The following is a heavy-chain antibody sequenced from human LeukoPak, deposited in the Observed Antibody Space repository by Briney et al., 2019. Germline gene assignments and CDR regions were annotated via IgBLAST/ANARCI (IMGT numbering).Heavy chain of an antibody. J-gene: IGHJ3*02. CDR3: ARGGYTYGFDDFDI. CDR1: GGTFSNYA. CDR2: IKPIFGTA. Sequence: ASVKVSCKASGGTFSNYAFSWVRQAAGQGLEWMGGIKPIFGTANYAQRFHGRVTITAGESTSTAYMELSSLRSEDTAVYYCARGGYTYGFDDFDIWGQGTMVTVSS. V-gene: IGHV1-69*13. D-gene: IGHD5-18*01.